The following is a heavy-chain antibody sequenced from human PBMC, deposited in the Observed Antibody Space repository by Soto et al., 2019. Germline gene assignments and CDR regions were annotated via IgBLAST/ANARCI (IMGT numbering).Heavy chain of an antibody. CDR1: GGSISSGGYY. D-gene: IGHD3-22*01. V-gene: IGHV4-31*03. J-gene: IGHJ4*02. CDR2: IYYSGST. Sequence: QVQLQESGPGLVKPSQTLSLTCTVSGGSISSGGYYWSWIRQHPGKGLEWIGYIYYSGSTYYNPSLKSRVTISVDTAKNQCSPKRSSVTAADTAVYYCATSLGGYYYLDYWGQGTLVTVSS. CDR3: ATSLGGYYYLDY.